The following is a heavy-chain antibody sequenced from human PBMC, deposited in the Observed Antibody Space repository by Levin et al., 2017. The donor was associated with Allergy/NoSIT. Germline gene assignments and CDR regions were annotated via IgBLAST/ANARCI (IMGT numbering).Heavy chain of an antibody. V-gene: IGHV1-8*01. CDR1: GYTFTSYD. J-gene: IGHJ2*01. CDR2: MNPNSGNT. D-gene: IGHD6-13*01. CDR3: ARGGYSSSWSNHWYFDL. Sequence: GGSLRLSCKASGYTFTSYDINWVRQATGQGLEWMGWMNPNSGNTGYAQKFQGRVTMTRNTSISTAYMELSSLRSEDTAVYYCARGGYSSSWSNHWYFDLWGRGTLVTVSS.